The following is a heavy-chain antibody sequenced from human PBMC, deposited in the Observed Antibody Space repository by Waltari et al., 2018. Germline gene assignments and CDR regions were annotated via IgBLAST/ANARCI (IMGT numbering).Heavy chain of an antibody. D-gene: IGHD3-3*01. CDR3: ARDGRNDFWSGYYPLFFDY. CDR1: GGTFSSYA. CDR2: IIPIFGTA. J-gene: IGHJ4*02. V-gene: IGHV1-69*14. Sequence: QVQLVQSGAEVKKPGSSVKVSCKASGGTFSSYAISWVRQAPGQGLEWMGGIIPIFGTANYAQKFQGRVTITADKSTSTAYMELSSLRSEDTAVYYCARDGRNDFWSGYYPLFFDYWGQGTLVTVSS.